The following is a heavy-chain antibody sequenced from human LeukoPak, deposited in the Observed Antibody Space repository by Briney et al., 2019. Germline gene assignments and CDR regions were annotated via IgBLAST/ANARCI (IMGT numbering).Heavy chain of an antibody. CDR1: GGSISSSSYY. D-gene: IGHD1-14*01. V-gene: IGHV4-39*07. Sequence: RRSETLSLTCTVSGGSISSSSYYWGWIRQPPGKGLEWIGSIYYSGSTYYNPSLKSRVTISVDTSKNQFSLKLSSVTAADTAVYYCAREGDRAFDIWGQGTMVTVSS. CDR2: IYYSGST. J-gene: IGHJ3*02. CDR3: AREGDRAFDI.